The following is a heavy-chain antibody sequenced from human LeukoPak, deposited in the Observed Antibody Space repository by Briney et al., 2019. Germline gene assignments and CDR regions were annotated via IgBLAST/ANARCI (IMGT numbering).Heavy chain of an antibody. V-gene: IGHV5-51*01. CDR2: IYPSDSDT. CDR3: ARLPGYCTGGSCYFDY. CDR1: GYSFTNYW. Sequence: GESLKISCKGSGYSFTNYWIGWVRQMPGKGLERMGIIYPSDSDTRYSPSFQGQVTFSADKSISTTYLQWSSMKASDTAMYYCARLPGYCTGGSCYFDYWGQGTLVTVSS. D-gene: IGHD2-15*01. J-gene: IGHJ4*02.